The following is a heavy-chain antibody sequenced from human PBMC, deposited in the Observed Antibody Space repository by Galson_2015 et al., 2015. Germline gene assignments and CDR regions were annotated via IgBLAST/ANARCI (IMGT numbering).Heavy chain of an antibody. J-gene: IGHJ3*02. CDR2: TNWNGGST. Sequence: SLRLSCAASGFTFDDYGMSWVRQAPGKGLEWVSGTNWNGGSTGYADSVKGRFTISRDNSKNTLYLQMNSLRAEDTAVYYCAKPYRELRVHDAFDIWGQGTMVTVSS. CDR3: AKPYRELRVHDAFDI. CDR1: GFTFDDYG. D-gene: IGHD1-26*01. V-gene: IGHV3-20*04.